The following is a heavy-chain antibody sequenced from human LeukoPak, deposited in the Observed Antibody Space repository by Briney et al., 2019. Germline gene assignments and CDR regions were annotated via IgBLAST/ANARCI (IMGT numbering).Heavy chain of an antibody. CDR3: ARASSGWSNYYYMDV. CDR1: GGSISSYY. D-gene: IGHD6-19*01. V-gene: IGHV4-4*07. Sequence: KPSETLSPTCTVSGGSISSYYWSWIRQPAGKGLEWIGRIYTSGSANYNPSLKSRVTMSVDTSKNQFSLKLSSVTAADTAVYYCARASSGWSNYYYMDVWGKGTTVTVSS. CDR2: IYTSGSA. J-gene: IGHJ6*03.